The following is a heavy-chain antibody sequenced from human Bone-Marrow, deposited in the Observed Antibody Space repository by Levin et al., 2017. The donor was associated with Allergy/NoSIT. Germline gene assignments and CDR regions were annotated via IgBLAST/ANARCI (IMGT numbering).Heavy chain of an antibody. V-gene: IGHV3-7*04. CDR3: ARGHCIMTSCSDQYYYYGMDV. Sequence: LSLTCEASGFTFRSYWMTWVRQAPGKGLEWVANIKQDGSQSYYVDSAKGRFSISRDNAKNSLHLQMNSLRAEDTAVYYCARGHCIMTSCSDQYYYYGMDVWGPGTTVTVSS. J-gene: IGHJ6*02. CDR2: IKQDGSQS. CDR1: GFTFRSYW. D-gene: IGHD2-2*01.